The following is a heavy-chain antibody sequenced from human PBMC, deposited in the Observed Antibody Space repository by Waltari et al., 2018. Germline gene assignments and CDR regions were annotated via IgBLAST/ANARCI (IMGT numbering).Heavy chain of an antibody. V-gene: IGHV3-74*01. J-gene: IGHJ6*02. CDR2: INSEGSST. CDR1: GFTFSRYW. Sequence: EEQLVESGGGLAQPGESLRLSCAASGFTFSRYWMDWVRQAPGKGLVWVSPINSEGSSTTYADAVKGRFTISRDNGKNTLYVQMNRLRAEDTAVYYCARVATKTYSSPVPGRPYYYGMDVWGQGTTVTVSS. D-gene: IGHD3-22*01. CDR3: ARVATKTYSSPVPGRPYYYGMDV.